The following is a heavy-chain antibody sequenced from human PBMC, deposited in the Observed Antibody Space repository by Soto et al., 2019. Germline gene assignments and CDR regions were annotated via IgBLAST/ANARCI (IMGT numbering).Heavy chain of an antibody. Sequence: QITLKESGPTLVKPTQTLTLTCTFSGFSLSTSGVGVGWIRQPPGKALEWLALIYWDDDKRYSSSLNSRLTITKDTSKKQVVLTMTNMDPVDTATYYCAHSRPPRLLDYWAQGTLVTVSS. J-gene: IGHJ4*02. CDR1: GFSLSTSGVG. CDR3: AHSRPPRLLDY. CDR2: IYWDDDK. V-gene: IGHV2-5*02. D-gene: IGHD6-6*01.